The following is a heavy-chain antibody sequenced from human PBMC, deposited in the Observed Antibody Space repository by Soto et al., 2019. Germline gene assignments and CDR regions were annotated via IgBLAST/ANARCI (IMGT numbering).Heavy chain of an antibody. CDR3: ARDVDYPQSGWFDP. V-gene: IGHV1-69*13. J-gene: IGHJ5*02. Sequence: SVKVSCKASGGTFSSYAISWVRQAPGQGLGWMGGIIPIFGTANYAQKFQGRVTITADESTSTAYMELSSLRSEDTAVYYCARDVDYPQSGWFDPWGQGTLVTVSS. CDR1: GGTFSSYA. D-gene: IGHD4-17*01. CDR2: IIPIFGTA.